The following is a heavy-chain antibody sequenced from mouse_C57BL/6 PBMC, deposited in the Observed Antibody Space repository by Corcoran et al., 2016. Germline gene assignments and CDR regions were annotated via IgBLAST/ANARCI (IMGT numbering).Heavy chain of an antibody. CDR1: GYTFTTYG. Sequence: QIQLVQSGPELKKPGETVKISCKASGYTFTTYGMSWVKQAPGKGLKWMGWINTYSGVPTYADDFKGRFAFSLETSASTAYLQINNLKNEDTATYFCARRRGAQATYYFDYWGQGTTLTVSS. V-gene: IGHV9-3*01. J-gene: IGHJ2*01. D-gene: IGHD3-2*02. CDR2: INTYSGVP. CDR3: ARRRGAQATYYFDY.